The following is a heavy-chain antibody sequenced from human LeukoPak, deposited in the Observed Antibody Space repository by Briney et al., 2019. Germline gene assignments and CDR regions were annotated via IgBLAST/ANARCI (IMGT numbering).Heavy chain of an antibody. J-gene: IGHJ4*02. V-gene: IGHV4-4*09. CDR2: IYSSGST. D-gene: IGHD2-2*01. CDR3: ARTYSTSSNFDY. Sequence: SEALSLTCTVSGGSISSYYWSWIRQPPGKGLEWIGYIYSSGSTNYNPSLKSRVTISVDTSKEQFSLKLSSVTAADTALYYCARTYSTSSNFDYWGQGTLVTVSS. CDR1: GGSISSYY.